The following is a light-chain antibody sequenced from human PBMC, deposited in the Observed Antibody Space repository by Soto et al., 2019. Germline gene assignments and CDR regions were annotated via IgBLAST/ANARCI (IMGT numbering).Light chain of an antibody. Sequence: DIQMTQSPSTLSASVGDRVTITCRASQSISSWLAWYQQKPGKAPKLLIYDASSLESGVPSRFSGSGSGTEFTPTISSLQPDDFATYYCQQYNSYSPWTFGQGTKLEIK. CDR2: DAS. J-gene: IGKJ2*02. CDR3: QQYNSYSPWT. CDR1: QSISSW. V-gene: IGKV1-5*01.